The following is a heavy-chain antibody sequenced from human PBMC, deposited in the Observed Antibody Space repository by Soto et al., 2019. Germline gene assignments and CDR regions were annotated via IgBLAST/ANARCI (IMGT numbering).Heavy chain of an antibody. CDR2: IYSGGST. Sequence: PGGSLRLSCAASGFTVSSNYMSWVRQAPGKGLEWVSVIYSGGSTYYADSVKGRFTISRGNSKNTLYLQMNSLRAEDTAVYYCARGRYYGSDHYGMAVWGQGTTVTVSS. J-gene: IGHJ6*02. V-gene: IGHV3-66*01. CDR3: ARGRYYGSDHYGMAV. D-gene: IGHD3-10*01. CDR1: GFTVSSNY.